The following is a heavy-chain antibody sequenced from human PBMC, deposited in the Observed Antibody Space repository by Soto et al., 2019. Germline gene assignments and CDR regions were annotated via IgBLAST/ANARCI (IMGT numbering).Heavy chain of an antibody. Sequence: EVQLVESGGGLVKPGGSLRLSCAASGFTFSSYSMNWVRQAPGKGLEWVSSISSSSSYIYYADSVKGRFTISRDNAKNSLYLQMNSLRAEDTAVYYCARGDTSDFWSGYSFDYWGQGTLVTVSS. V-gene: IGHV3-21*01. CDR1: GFTFSSYS. CDR3: ARGDTSDFWSGYSFDY. J-gene: IGHJ4*02. D-gene: IGHD3-3*01. CDR2: ISSSSSYI.